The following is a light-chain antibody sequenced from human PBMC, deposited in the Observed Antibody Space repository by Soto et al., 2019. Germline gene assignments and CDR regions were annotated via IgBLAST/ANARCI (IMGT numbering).Light chain of an antibody. CDR2: KAS. CDR3: QQYYAYRT. CDR1: QSVDGW. V-gene: IGKV1-5*03. Sequence: DIQMTQSPSTLSASVGDRVTITCRASQSVDGWLVWYQEKPGKAPKLLIYKASTLESGVPSRFSGSESGTEFTLTISGLQPDDFATYYCQQYYAYRTFGQGTKVEI. J-gene: IGKJ1*01.